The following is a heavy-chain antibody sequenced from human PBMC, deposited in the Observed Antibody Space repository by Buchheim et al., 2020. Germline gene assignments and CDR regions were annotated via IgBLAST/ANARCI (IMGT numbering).Heavy chain of an antibody. CDR3: AKTPPLVVVAATPEYGMDV. D-gene: IGHD2-15*01. J-gene: IGHJ6*02. CDR2: IRYDGSNK. V-gene: IGHV3-30*02. CDR1: GFTFSSYG. Sequence: QVQLAESGGGVVQPGRSLRLSCAASGFTFSSYGMHWVRQAPGKGLEWVAFIRYDGSNKYYADSVKGRFTISRDNSKNTLYLQMNSLRAEDTAVYYCAKTPPLVVVAATPEYGMDVWGQGTT.